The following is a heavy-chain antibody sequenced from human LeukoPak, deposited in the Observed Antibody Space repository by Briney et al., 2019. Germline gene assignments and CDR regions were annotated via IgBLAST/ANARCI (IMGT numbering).Heavy chain of an antibody. J-gene: IGHJ6*04. CDR1: GGSLNGYY. D-gene: IGHD4-17*01. CDR2: IHSSEGT. Sequence: SETLSLTCTVSGGSLNGYYWGWIRQPPGKGLECLGYIHSSEGTAHNDSLKSRLTISLDTSKNQFSLTLSSATAADTAVYYCARHVYGEGMVVWGKGTTVTVSS. CDR3: ARHVYGEGMVV. V-gene: IGHV4-59*08.